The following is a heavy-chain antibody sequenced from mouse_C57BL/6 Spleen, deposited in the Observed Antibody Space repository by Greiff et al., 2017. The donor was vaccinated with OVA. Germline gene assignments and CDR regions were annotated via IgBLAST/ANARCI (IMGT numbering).Heavy chain of an antibody. CDR2: INPYNGGT. D-gene: IGHD2-5*01. Sequence: VQLQQSGPVLVKPGASVKMSCQASGYTFTDYYMNWVKQSPGKSLEWIGVINPYNGGTSYNQKFKGKATLTVDKSSSTADMELNSLTSEDAAVDYGATEPYSNLRGVYFDYWGQGTTLTVSS. J-gene: IGHJ2*01. V-gene: IGHV1-19*01. CDR1: GYTFTDYY. CDR3: ATEPYSNLRGVYFDY.